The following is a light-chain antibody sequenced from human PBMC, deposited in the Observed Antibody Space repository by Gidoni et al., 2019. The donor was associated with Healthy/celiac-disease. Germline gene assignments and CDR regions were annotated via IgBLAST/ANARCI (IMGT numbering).Light chain of an antibody. CDR3: QQSYSTPVT. J-gene: IGKJ4*01. V-gene: IGKV1-39*01. Sequence: EIQMTQSPSSLSASVGDRVTITCRASQSISSYLNWYHQKPGKAPKLLIYAASSLQSGVPSRFSGSGSGTDFTLTISSLQPEDFATYYCQQSYSTPVTFGGGTKVEIK. CDR1: QSISSY. CDR2: AAS.